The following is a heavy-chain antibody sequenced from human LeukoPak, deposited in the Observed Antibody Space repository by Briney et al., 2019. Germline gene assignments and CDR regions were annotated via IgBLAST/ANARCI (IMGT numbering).Heavy chain of an antibody. Sequence: SETLCLSCTVSGCSFSSSSYYWDRIPQPQGKELEWNGNIYDSGRTYINSSRKSRITISVDTSKNQFSLKLSSVNAADTAVYYCARRSNTGTTDCWGQGTLVTVSS. J-gene: IGHJ4*02. V-gene: IGHV4-39*01. CDR1: GCSFSSSSYY. D-gene: IGHD1-7*01. CDR3: ARRSNTGTTDC. CDR2: IYDSGRT.